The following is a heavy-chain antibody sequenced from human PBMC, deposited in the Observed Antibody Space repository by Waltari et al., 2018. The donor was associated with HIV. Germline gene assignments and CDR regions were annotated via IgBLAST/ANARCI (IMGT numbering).Heavy chain of an antibody. Sequence: EVKLEESGGGVFPPGRSLRLTCLTSGFHFAEYALSWIRQAPRKAPELLCLIMSQIYGGTSDYAASARGRFFSSIDDSQIAVFLDMTTLKTDDTGFYYCVRNSLPKCAVCSCYRKWGQGTGV. V-gene: IGHV3-49*03. CDR2: IMSQIYGGTS. CDR3: VRNSLPKCAVCSCYRK. D-gene: IGHD2-2*01. CDR1: GFHFAEYA. J-gene: IGHJ1*01.